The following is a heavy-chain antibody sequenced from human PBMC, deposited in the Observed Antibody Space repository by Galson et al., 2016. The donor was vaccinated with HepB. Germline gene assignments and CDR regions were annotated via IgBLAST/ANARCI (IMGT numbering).Heavy chain of an antibody. D-gene: IGHD3-9*01. V-gene: IGHV3-30*18. CDR3: AKDVLQNLDWLRRSNYGMDV. CDR1: GFTFSSYG. Sequence: SLRLSCAASGFTFSSYGIHWVRQAPGKGLEWVAVISHDGSYKYYADSVKGRFTVSRDTSKKTLYLQMNSLRAEDTAVYYCAKDVLQNLDWLRRSNYGMDVWGQGTTVIVFS. J-gene: IGHJ6*02. CDR2: ISHDGSYK.